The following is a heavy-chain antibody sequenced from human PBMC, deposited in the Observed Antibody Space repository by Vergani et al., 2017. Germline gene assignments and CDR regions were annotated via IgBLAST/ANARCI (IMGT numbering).Heavy chain of an antibody. J-gene: IGHJ6*03. CDR3: AILSVGDWDNYYYMDV. CDR1: GYTFTSYG. Sequence: QVQLVQSGAEVKKPGASVKVSCKASGYTFTSYGISWVRQAPGQGIEWMGWISAYNGNKNYAQKLQGRVTMTTETSTSTAYLELRSLRSDDTAVYYCAILSVGDWDNYYYMDVWGKGTTVTVSS. V-gene: IGHV1-18*01. D-gene: IGHD5/OR15-5a*01. CDR2: ISAYNGNK.